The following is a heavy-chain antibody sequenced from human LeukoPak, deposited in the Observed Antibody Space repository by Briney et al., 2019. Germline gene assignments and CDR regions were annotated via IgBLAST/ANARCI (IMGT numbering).Heavy chain of an antibody. D-gene: IGHD3-10*01. CDR1: GGSISSYY. CDR3: ARVSSGSYHNPSYYYYYYMDV. J-gene: IGHJ6*03. CDR2: IYYSGST. V-gene: IGHV4-59*01. Sequence: SETLSLTCTVSGGSISSYYWSWIRQPPGKGLEWIGYIYYSGSTNYNPSLKSRVTISVDTSKNQFSPKLSSVTAADTAVYYCARVSSGSYHNPSYYYYYYMDVWGKGTTVTVSS.